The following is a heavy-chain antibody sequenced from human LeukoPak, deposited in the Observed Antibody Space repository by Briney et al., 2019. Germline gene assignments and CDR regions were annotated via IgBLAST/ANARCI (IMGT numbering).Heavy chain of an antibody. CDR1: GFTFSNYA. J-gene: IGHJ2*01. V-gene: IGHV3-23*01. CDR2: ISGSGGST. D-gene: IGHD3-22*01. CDR3: AKVGIRISLIVVVFTTADDWYFDL. Sequence: GGSLRLSCAASGFTFSNYAMSWVRQAPGKGLEWVSAISGSGGSTYYADSVTGRFTISRDDSKNTLYLQMDSLRAEDTAVYYCAKVGIRISLIVVVFTTADDWYFDLWGRGTLVTVSS.